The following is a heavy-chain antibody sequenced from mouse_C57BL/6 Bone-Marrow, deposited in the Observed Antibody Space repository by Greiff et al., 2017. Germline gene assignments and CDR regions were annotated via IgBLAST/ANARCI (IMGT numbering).Heavy chain of an antibody. V-gene: IGHV1-19*01. CDR2: INPYNGGT. CDR3: AAVVAGDFDY. CDR1: GYTFTDYY. D-gene: IGHD1-1*01. J-gene: IGHJ2*01. Sequence: EVQLQQSGPVLVKPGASVKMSCKASGYTFTDYYMNWVKQSHGKSLEWIGVINPYNGGTSYNQKFKGKATLTVDKSSSTAYMELNSLTSVDSAVYYYAAVVAGDFDYWGQGTTLTVSS.